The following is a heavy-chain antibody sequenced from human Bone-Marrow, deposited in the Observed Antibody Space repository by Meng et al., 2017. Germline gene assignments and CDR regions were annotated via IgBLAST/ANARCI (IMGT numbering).Heavy chain of an antibody. Sequence: SVKVSCKASGGTFSSYAISWVRQAPGQGLEWMGGIIPIFGTANYAQKFQGRVTITADESTSTAYMELSSLRSEDTAVYYCAREYDSSGYYWYYYGMDVWGQGPTVTVSS. CDR2: IIPIFGTA. J-gene: IGHJ6*02. V-gene: IGHV1-69*13. CDR3: AREYDSSGYYWYYYGMDV. CDR1: GGTFSSYA. D-gene: IGHD3-22*01.